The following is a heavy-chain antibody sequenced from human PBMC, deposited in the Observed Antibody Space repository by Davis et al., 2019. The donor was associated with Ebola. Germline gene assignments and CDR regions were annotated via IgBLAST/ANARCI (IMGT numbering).Heavy chain of an antibody. CDR3: ARERLSGFWSGYPDY. V-gene: IGHV3-7*01. J-gene: IGHJ4*02. CDR2: IKQGGDER. CDR1: GFTFSRYG. Sequence: ETLRLSCEASGFTFSRYGMHWVRQAPGKGLEWVANIKQGGDERYYVDSVKGRFIISRDDAKNSLYLQMNSLRAEDTAVYYCARERLSGFWSGYPDYWGQGTLVTVSS. D-gene: IGHD3-3*01.